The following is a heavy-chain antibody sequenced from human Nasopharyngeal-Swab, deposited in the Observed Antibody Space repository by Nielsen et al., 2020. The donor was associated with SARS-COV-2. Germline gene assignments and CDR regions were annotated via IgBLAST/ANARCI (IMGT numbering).Heavy chain of an antibody. CDR3: ATARAYNYGPSFDY. CDR1: GFSFSTYT. V-gene: IGHV3-7*03. CDR2: IKEDGSEK. Sequence: GESLKISCAASGFSFSTYTMSWVRQAPGKGLEWVANIKEDGSEKYYVDSVKGRFTISRDNAKNSLSLQMSSLRVEDTAVYYCATARAYNYGPSFDYWGQGTLVTVSS. J-gene: IGHJ4*02. D-gene: IGHD5-18*01.